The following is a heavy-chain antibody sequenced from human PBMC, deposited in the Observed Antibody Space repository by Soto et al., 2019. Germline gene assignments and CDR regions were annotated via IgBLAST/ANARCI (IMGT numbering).Heavy chain of an antibody. D-gene: IGHD4-4*01. Sequence: SATRCFTWTVSGGYMSRNYWSWIRQSRAKGLEWIGFVYYGGTNYNPSFESRVTMSVDTPKKQFSLELSDVTAADTAVYYCVSYRGAFYFDHWGQGTLVSAPQ. J-gene: IGHJ4*02. CDR1: GGYMSRNY. CDR2: VYYGGT. V-gene: IGHV4-59*01. CDR3: VSYRGAFYFDH.